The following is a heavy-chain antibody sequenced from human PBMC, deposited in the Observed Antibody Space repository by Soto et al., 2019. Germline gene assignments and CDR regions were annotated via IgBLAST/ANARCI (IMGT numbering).Heavy chain of an antibody. J-gene: IGHJ4*02. V-gene: IGHV3-23*01. CDR1: GFTFSSYA. D-gene: IGHD3-3*01. Sequence: EVQLLESGGGLVQPGGSLRLSRAASGFTFSSYARSWVRQAPGKGLEWVSAISGSGGSTYYADSVKGRFTISRDNSKNTLYLQMNSLRAEDTAVYYCANGLECLPHIDYWGQGTLVTVSS. CDR3: ANGLECLPHIDY. CDR2: ISGSGGST.